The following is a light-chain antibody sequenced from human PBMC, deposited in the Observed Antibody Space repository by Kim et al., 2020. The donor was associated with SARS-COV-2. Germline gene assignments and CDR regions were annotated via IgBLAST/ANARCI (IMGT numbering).Light chain of an antibody. CDR2: QDS. CDR3: QAWDSRPRWV. J-gene: IGLJ3*02. CDR1: KLGDKY. Sequence: SYELTQPPSVSVSPGQTASITCSGDKLGDKYACWYQQKPGQSPVLVIYQDSKRPSGIPERFSGSNSGNTATLTISGTQAMDEADYYCQAWDSRPRWVFGGGTQLTVL. V-gene: IGLV3-1*01.